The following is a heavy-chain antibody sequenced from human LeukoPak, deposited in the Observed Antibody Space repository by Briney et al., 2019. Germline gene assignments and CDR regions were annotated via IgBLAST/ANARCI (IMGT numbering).Heavy chain of an antibody. CDR1: GFTFSNYA. CDR3: ARDSPLYGSGSYYNS. J-gene: IGHJ4*02. D-gene: IGHD3-10*01. V-gene: IGHV3-53*01. CDR2: IYSGGST. Sequence: PGGSLRLSCAASGFTFSNYAMNWVRQAPGKGLEWVSVIYSGGSTYYADSVKGRFTISRDNSKNTLYLQMNSLRAEDTAVYYCARDSPLYGSGSYYNSWGQGTLVTVSS.